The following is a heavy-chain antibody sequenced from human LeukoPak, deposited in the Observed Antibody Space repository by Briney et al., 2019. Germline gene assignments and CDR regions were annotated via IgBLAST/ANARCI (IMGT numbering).Heavy chain of an antibody. CDR2: IRGKTAGGTT. CDR1: GLTLSDVW. V-gene: IGHV3-15*07. Sequence: SGGSLRLSCAVSGLTLSDVWMNWVRQAPGKGLEWVGRIRGKTAGGTTDFAAPVKGRFAIFRDDSENTVYLQMNSLTVEDTAVYYCSQGSGQYFHYWGQGTLVTVSS. D-gene: IGHD2-15*01. J-gene: IGHJ4*02. CDR3: SQGSGQYFHY.